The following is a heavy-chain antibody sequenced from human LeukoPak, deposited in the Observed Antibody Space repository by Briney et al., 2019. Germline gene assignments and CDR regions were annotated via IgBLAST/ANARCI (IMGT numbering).Heavy chain of an antibody. CDR2: FSSSANTI. D-gene: IGHD2-15*01. V-gene: IGHV3-48*04. CDR1: GFTFSCYS. Sequence: GGSLRLSCAASGFTFSCYSMNWVRQAPGKGLERVSYFSSSANTIYYADSVKGRFTISRDNAKHSLYLQMNSLRAEDTAVYYCATRSGWTFDYWGQGTLVTVSS. J-gene: IGHJ4*02. CDR3: ATRSGWTFDY.